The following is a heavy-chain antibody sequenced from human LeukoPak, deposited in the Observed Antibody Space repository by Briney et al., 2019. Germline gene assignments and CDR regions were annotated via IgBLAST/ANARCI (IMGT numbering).Heavy chain of an antibody. V-gene: IGHV3-53*01. Sequence: GGSLRLSCAASGFTVSSNYMSWVRQAPGKGLEWVSVIYSGGSIYYADSVKGRFTISRDSSKNTLYLQMNSLRAEDTAVYYCARYFVGPDSSGWGNYYHYGTDVWGQGTTVTVSS. J-gene: IGHJ6*02. CDR3: ARYFVGPDSSGWGNYYHYGTDV. CDR1: GFTVSSNY. D-gene: IGHD3-22*01. CDR2: IYSGGSI.